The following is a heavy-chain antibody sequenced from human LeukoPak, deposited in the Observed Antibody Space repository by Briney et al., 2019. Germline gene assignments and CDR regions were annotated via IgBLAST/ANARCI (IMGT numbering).Heavy chain of an antibody. V-gene: IGHV1-2*02. CDR1: GYTFTGYY. CDR3: ARDQEGGSYGLD. D-gene: IGHD2-15*01. Sequence: ASVKVSCKASGYTFTGYYMHWVRQAPGQGLEWMGWINPNSGGTNYAQKFQGRVTMTRDTSISTAYMELSRRRSDDTAVYYCARDQEGGSYGLDWGQGTLVTVSS. CDR2: INPNSGGT. J-gene: IGHJ4*02.